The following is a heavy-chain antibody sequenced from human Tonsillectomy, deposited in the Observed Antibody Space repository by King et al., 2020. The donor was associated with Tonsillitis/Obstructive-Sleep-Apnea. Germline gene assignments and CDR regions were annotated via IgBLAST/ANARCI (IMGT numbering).Heavy chain of an antibody. J-gene: IGHJ6*02. CDR1: GFTFSTYE. V-gene: IGHV3-48*03. CDR3: VGDGYWCSTSTSANGPHYYYGMDV. Sequence: VQLVESGGGLVQPGRSLRLSCAASGFTFSTYEMNWVRQAPGKGLEWVSYISNTGNTIFYADSVKGRFIISRDNAKNSLYLQMNSLRAEDTAVYYCVGDGYWCSTSTSANGPHYYYGMDVWGQGPTCTVSS. D-gene: IGHD2-2*03. CDR2: ISNTGNTI.